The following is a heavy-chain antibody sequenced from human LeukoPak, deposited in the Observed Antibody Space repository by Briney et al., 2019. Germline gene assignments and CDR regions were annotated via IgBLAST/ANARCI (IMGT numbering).Heavy chain of an antibody. CDR1: GYIFIRSG. CDR3: ARAPEWELLSRLPLDY. Sequence: ASVKVSCKASGYIFIRSGISWVRQAPGQGLDWMGWISVYNGDTNYAQNFQGRVTMTTNTSTSTAYMELRSLRSDDTAVYYCARAPEWELLSRLPLDYWGQGTLVAVSS. V-gene: IGHV1-18*01. D-gene: IGHD1-26*01. CDR2: ISVYNGDT. J-gene: IGHJ4*02.